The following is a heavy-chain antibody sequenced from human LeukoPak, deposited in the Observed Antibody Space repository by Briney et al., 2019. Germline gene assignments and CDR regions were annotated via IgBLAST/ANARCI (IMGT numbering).Heavy chain of an antibody. CDR3: AKPHHYYYYDSSGDDY. Sequence: GGSLRLSCAASGFTFSSYAMSWVRQAPGKGLGWVSAISGSGGSTYYADSVKGRFTISRDNSKNTLYLQMNSLRAEDTAVYYCAKPHHYYYYDSSGDDYWGQGTLVTVSS. J-gene: IGHJ4*02. D-gene: IGHD3-22*01. CDR1: GFTFSSYA. CDR2: ISGSGGST. V-gene: IGHV3-23*01.